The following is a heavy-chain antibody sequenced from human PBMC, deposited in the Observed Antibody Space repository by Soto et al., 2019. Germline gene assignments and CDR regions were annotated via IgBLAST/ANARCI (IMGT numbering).Heavy chain of an antibody. V-gene: IGHV4-39*01. CDR2: IYYSGST. Sequence: PSETLSLTCTVSGGSISSSSYSWGWIRQPPGKGLEWIGSIYYSGSTYYNPSLKSRVTISVDTSKNQFSLKLSSVTAADTAVYYCVRNVRITIFGVVRGHGMDVWGQGTTVTVSS. D-gene: IGHD3-3*01. CDR3: VRNVRITIFGVVRGHGMDV. CDR1: GGSISSSSYS. J-gene: IGHJ6*02.